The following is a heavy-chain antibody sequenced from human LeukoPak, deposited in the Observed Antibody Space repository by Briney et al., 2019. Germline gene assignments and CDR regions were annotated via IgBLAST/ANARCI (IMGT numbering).Heavy chain of an antibody. CDR3: ARVSAMGDFDC. J-gene: IGHJ4*02. CDR1: GFSFSSYS. V-gene: IGHV3-48*01. D-gene: IGHD1-26*01. CDR2: ISTSSSTI. Sequence: PGWSLRLSSAASGFSFSSYSMNWVRQAPGKGLEWVSYISTSSSTIYYADSVRGRFTISRDNAKNSLYLQMNSLRVEDTADYFCARVSAMGDFDCWGQGTLVTVSS.